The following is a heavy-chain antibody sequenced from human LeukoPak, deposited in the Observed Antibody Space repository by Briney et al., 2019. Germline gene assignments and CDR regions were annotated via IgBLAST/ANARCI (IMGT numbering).Heavy chain of an antibody. CDR1: GYTFTSYG. J-gene: IGHJ5*02. D-gene: IGHD3-10*01. CDR3: ARESDGSGYLSHSFDP. V-gene: IGHV1-18*01. Sequence: ASVKVSCKASGYTFTSYGVTWVRQAPGQGLEWMGWISAYNGNTNYAQKLQGRVTMTTDTSTSTAYMELRSLRSDDTAVYYCARESDGSGYLSHSFDPWGQGTLVTVSS. CDR2: ISAYNGNT.